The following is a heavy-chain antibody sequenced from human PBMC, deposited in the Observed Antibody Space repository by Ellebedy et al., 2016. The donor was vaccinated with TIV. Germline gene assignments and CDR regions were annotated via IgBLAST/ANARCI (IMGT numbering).Heavy chain of an antibody. CDR1: GFTFSSYA. D-gene: IGHD3-10*01. Sequence: GGSLRLXXAASGFTFSSYAMSWVRQAPGKGLEWVSAISGSGGSTYYADSVKGRFTISRDNSKNSLYLQMNSLRAEDTAVYYCARVDYGSGSYYPVDYWGQGTLVTVSS. CDR2: ISGSGGST. V-gene: IGHV3-23*01. CDR3: ARVDYGSGSYYPVDY. J-gene: IGHJ4*02.